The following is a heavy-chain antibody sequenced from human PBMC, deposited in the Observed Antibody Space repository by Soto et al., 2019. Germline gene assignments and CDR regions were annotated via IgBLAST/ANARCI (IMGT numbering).Heavy chain of an antibody. D-gene: IGHD6-19*01. J-gene: IGHJ3*02. CDR2: IYYSGGT. Sequence: SETLSLTCTVSDGSISSGGYYWSWIRQHPGKGLEWIGYIYYSGGTNYNPSLKSRVTISVDTSKNQFSLKLSSVTAADTAVYYCARDYHSGGAFDIWGQGTTVTVSS. V-gene: IGHV4-31*03. CDR1: DGSISSGGYY. CDR3: ARDYHSGGAFDI.